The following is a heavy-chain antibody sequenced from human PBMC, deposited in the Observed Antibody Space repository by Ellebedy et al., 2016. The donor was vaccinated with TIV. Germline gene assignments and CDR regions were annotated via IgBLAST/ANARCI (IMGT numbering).Heavy chain of an antibody. CDR2: MNQVGSEK. CDR3: ARDPNSPGDTGYGDY. D-gene: IGHD5-12*01. J-gene: IGHJ4*02. Sequence: PGGSLRLSCAASGFTFTTYWMSWVRQAPGKGLEWVANMNQVGSEKYYVDSVKGRFTISRDNAQNSLYLHMNNLRAEDTAVYYCARDPNSPGDTGYGDYWGQGVVVPVST. V-gene: IGHV3-7*03. CDR1: GFTFTTYW.